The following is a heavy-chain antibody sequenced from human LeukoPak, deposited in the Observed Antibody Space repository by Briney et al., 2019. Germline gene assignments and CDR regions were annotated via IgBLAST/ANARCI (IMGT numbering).Heavy chain of an antibody. J-gene: IGHJ4*02. CDR1: GYTFTSYG. V-gene: IGHV1-18*01. D-gene: IGHD1-14*01. CDR3: ARVGTSSPTDYYFDY. Sequence: ASVQVSCKASGYTFTSYGISWVRQAPGQGLEWMGWISAYNGNTNYAQKLQGRVTMTTDTSTSTAYMELRSLRSDDTAVYYCARVGTSSPTDYYFDYWGQGTLVTVSS. CDR2: ISAYNGNT.